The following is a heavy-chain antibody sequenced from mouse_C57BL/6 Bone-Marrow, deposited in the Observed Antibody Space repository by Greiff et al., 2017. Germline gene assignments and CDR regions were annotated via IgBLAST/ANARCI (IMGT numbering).Heavy chain of an antibody. CDR2: IDPSDSET. CDR1: GYTFTSYW. J-gene: IGHJ2*01. V-gene: IGHV1-52*01. CDR3: ARGTGYYFDY. D-gene: IGHD2-2*01. Sequence: QVRLQQPGAELVRPGSSVKLSCKASGYTFTSYWMHWVKQRPIQGLEWIGNIDPSDSETHYNQKFKDKATLTVDKSSSTAYMQLSSLTSEDSAVYYCARGTGYYFDYWGQGTTLTVSS.